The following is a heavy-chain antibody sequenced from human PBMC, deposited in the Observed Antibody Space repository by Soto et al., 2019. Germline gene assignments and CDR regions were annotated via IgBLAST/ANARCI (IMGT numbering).Heavy chain of an antibody. J-gene: IGHJ3*02. Sequence: QVQQQPWGAGLLKPSETLSLTCGVDAGPISHYYWNWIRQSPGKGLEWIGKIKHSGSSNYNPSLRSRVSISVDMSKNQFSLRLSSVTAADTAVYYCARGGSSDWQVALDIWGQGTMVTVSS. V-gene: IGHV4-34*01. CDR3: ARGGSSDWQVALDI. CDR2: IKHSGSS. CDR1: AGPISHYY. D-gene: IGHD6-19*01.